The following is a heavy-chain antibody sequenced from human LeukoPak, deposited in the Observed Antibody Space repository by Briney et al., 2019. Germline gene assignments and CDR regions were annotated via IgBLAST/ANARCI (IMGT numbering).Heavy chain of an antibody. J-gene: IGHJ6*02. V-gene: IGHV1-18*01. CDR2: ISAYNGNT. CDR1: GYTFTSYG. Sequence: GASVKVSCKASGYTFTSYGISWVRQAPGQGLEWMGWISAYNGNTNYAQKLQGRATMTTDTSTSTAYMELRSLRSDDTAVYYCARGNGYSYGYPFYYYYGMDVWGQGTTVTVSS. CDR3: ARGNGYSYGYPFYYYYGMDV. D-gene: IGHD5-18*01.